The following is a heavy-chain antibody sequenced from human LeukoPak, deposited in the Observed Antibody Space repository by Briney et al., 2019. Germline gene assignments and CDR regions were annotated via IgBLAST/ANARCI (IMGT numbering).Heavy chain of an antibody. J-gene: IGHJ5*02. CDR2: ISGSGGST. Sequence: GGSLRLSCAASGFTFSSYAMSWVRQAPGKGLEWVSAISGSGGSTYYADSVKGRFTISRDNSKNTLYLQMNSLRAEDTALYYCAKSYGDYVGLYGLWFDPGGQGTLVTVSS. V-gene: IGHV3-23*01. CDR3: AKSYGDYVGLYGLWFDP. D-gene: IGHD4-17*01. CDR1: GFTFSSYA.